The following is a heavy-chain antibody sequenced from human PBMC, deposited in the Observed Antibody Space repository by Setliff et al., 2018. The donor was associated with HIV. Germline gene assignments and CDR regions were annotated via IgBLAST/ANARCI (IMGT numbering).Heavy chain of an antibody. CDR3: ARGSGQLTIFGVVFKTNYYFMDV. Sequence: PSETLSLTCAVYGGSFSGYYWSWIRQPPGKGLEWIGEINHDRTTNYNPSLKSRVTISVDTSKNQFSLTLNSVTAADTAVYYCARGSGQLTIFGVVFKTNYYFMDVWGKGTAVTVS. CDR2: INHDRTT. J-gene: IGHJ6*03. V-gene: IGHV4-34*01. CDR1: GGSFSGYY. D-gene: IGHD3-3*01.